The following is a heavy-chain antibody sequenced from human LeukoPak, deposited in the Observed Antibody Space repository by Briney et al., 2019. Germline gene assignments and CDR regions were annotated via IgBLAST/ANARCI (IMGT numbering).Heavy chain of an antibody. Sequence: GSLRLSCAASGFTVSSNYMSWVRQAPGKGLEWIGEINHSGSTNYNPSLKSRVTISVDTSKNQFSLKLSSVTAADTAVYYCARHPPSSGWYRGAYYFDYWGQGTLVTVSS. CDR3: ARHPPSSGWYRGAYYFDY. CDR2: INHSGST. V-gene: IGHV4-34*01. J-gene: IGHJ4*02. D-gene: IGHD6-19*01. CDR1: GFTVSSNY.